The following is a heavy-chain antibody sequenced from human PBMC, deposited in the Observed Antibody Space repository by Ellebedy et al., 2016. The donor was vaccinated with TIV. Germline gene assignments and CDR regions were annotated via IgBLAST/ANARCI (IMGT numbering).Heavy chain of an antibody. CDR2: INTDGSST. V-gene: IGHV3-74*01. Sequence: GESLKISCAASGFTFSDYWMHWVRQAPGKGLVWVSRINTDGSSTRYADSVKGRFTISRDDATNTLYLHMNSLRAEDTALYYCARDRSGLYKAFDLWGQGTLVTVSS. CDR1: GFTFSDYW. CDR3: ARDRSGLYKAFDL. D-gene: IGHD6-19*01. J-gene: IGHJ3*01.